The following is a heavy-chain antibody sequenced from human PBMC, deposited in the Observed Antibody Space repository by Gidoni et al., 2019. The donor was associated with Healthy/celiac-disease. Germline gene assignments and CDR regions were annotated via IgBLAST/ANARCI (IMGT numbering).Heavy chain of an antibody. CDR3: AKDGRSDWGGYYFDY. V-gene: IGHV3-30*18. D-gene: IGHD2-21*01. Sequence: QVQLVESGGGVVQPGRSLRLSCAASGFTFSSYGMHWVRQAPGKGLEWVAVISYDGSNKYYADSVKGRFTISRDNSKNTLYLQMNSLRAEDTAVYYCAKDGRSDWGGYYFDYWGQGTLVTVSS. CDR2: ISYDGSNK. J-gene: IGHJ4*02. CDR1: GFTFSSYG.